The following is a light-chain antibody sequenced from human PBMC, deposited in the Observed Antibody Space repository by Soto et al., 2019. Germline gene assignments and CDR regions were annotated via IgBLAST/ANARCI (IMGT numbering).Light chain of an antibody. Sequence: EIVSTQSPGTLSLSPGERATLSCRASQSVSSNYLAWYQQKPGQAPRLLIYDTSSRASDIPDRFSGSGSGTDFTLTISRLEPEDFAVYFCQQYGSSPTFGQGTKVDIK. CDR3: QQYGSSPT. CDR1: QSVSSNY. J-gene: IGKJ1*01. CDR2: DTS. V-gene: IGKV3-20*01.